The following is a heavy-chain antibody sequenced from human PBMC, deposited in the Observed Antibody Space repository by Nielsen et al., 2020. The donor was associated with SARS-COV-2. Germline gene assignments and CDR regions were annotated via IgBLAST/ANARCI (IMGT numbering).Heavy chain of an antibody. J-gene: IGHJ5*02. CDR2: IDPSDSYT. V-gene: IGHV5-10-1*01. D-gene: IGHD2-2*01. CDR3: ARHRGYQLLFGRFDP. Sequence: GESLKISCQGSGYLFTTYWISWVRQVPGKGLEWMGGIDPSDSYTKYGPSFEGHVTISMDKSLNTAYLQWSSLRASDTGIYYCARHRGYQLLFGRFDPWGQGTLVTVSS. CDR1: GYLFTTYW.